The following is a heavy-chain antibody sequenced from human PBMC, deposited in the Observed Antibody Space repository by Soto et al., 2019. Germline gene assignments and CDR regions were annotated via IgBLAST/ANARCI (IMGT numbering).Heavy chain of an antibody. CDR3: SRQASDFWSGKPQYYMDV. J-gene: IGHJ6*03. Sequence: GGSLRLSCAASGFTFSGSAMHWVRQASGKGLEWVGRIRSKGNNYATAYGASLKGRFTISRDDSKNTAYLQMNSLNTEDTAVYYCSRQASDFWSGKPQYYMDVWGKGTTVTSP. CDR1: GFTFSGSA. D-gene: IGHD3-3*01. CDR2: IRSKGNNYAT. V-gene: IGHV3-73*01.